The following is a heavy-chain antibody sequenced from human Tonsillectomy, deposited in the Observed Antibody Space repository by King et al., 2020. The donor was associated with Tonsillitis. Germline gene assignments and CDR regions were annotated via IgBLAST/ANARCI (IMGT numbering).Heavy chain of an antibody. D-gene: IGHD3-3*01. CDR1: GFTFSSYW. Sequence: VQLVESGGGLVQPGGSLRLSCAASGFTFSSYWMHWVRQAPGKGLVWVSRINSDGSSTSYADSVKGRFTISRDNAKNTLYLQMNSLRAEDTAVYYCARSPYDFWSGYYYYSMDVWGQGTTVTVSS. CDR2: INSDGSST. CDR3: ARSPYDFWSGYYYYSMDV. V-gene: IGHV3-74*01. J-gene: IGHJ6*02.